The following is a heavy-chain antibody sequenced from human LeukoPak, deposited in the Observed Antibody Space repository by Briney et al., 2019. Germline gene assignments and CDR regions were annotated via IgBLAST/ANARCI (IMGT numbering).Heavy chain of an antibody. CDR3: ARGGLSSGWYG. Sequence: SETLSLTCTVSGGSISSYYWSWIRQPPGKGLEWIGYSFFSGSTNYNPSLKSRVAISLDTSKNQFSLRLNSVTAADTAVYYCARGGLSSGWYGWGQGTLVTVSS. CDR1: GGSISSYY. J-gene: IGHJ4*02. D-gene: IGHD6-19*01. CDR2: SFFSGST. V-gene: IGHV4-59*01.